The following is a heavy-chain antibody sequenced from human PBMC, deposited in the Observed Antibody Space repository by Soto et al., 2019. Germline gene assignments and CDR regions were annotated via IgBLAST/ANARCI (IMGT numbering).Heavy chain of an antibody. Sequence: QVQLVQSGAEVKKPGSSVKVSCKASGGTFSSYTISWVRQAPGQGLEWMGRIIPILGIANYAQKFQGRVTITADKSTSTAYMELSSLRSEDTAVYYCAITDCSDGSCYLNFDYWGQGTLVTVSS. CDR1: GGTFSSYT. CDR2: IIPILGIA. CDR3: AITDCSDGSCYLNFDY. V-gene: IGHV1-69*02. D-gene: IGHD2-15*01. J-gene: IGHJ4*02.